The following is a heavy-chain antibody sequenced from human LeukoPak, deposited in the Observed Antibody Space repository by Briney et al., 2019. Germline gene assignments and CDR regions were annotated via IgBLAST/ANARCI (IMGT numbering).Heavy chain of an antibody. V-gene: IGHV1-46*01. Sequence: PWASVKVSCKASGYTFTSYYMHWVRQAPGQGLEWMGIINPSGGSTSYAQKFQGRVTMTRDTSTSTVYMELSRLRSDDTAVYYCARADSSSWYNDDRYDYWGQGTLVTVSS. J-gene: IGHJ4*02. CDR3: ARADSSSWYNDDRYDY. D-gene: IGHD6-13*01. CDR1: GYTFTSYY. CDR2: INPSGGST.